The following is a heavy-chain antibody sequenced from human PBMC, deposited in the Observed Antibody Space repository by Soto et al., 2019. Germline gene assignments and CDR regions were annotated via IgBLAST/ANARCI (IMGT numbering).Heavy chain of an antibody. CDR2: INAGNGNT. Sequence: ASVKVSCTASGYTFTSYAMHWVLQAPGQRLEWMGWINAGNGNTKYSQKFQGRVTITRDTSASTAYMELSSLRSEDTAVYYCARLQGPYYYLIRWVESWGQGTLVTVS. J-gene: IGHJ5*01. D-gene: IGHD3-22*01. CDR3: ARLQGPYYYLIRWVES. V-gene: IGHV1-3*01. CDR1: GYTFTSYA.